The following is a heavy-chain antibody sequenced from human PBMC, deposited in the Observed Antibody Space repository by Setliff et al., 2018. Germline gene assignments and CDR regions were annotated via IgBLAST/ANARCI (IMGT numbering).Heavy chain of an antibody. D-gene: IGHD5-12*01. CDR2: IYPGDSIT. CDR3: ARRGLIYSGYDKYYFDY. Sequence: PGESLKISCKGSGYSFSTCWIGWVRQMPGKGLEWMGIIYPGDSITRYSPSFQGQVTISVDKSINTAYLQWSSLRASDTAMYYCARRGLIYSGYDKYYFDYWGQGTLVTVSS. J-gene: IGHJ4*02. CDR1: GYSFSTCW. V-gene: IGHV5-51*01.